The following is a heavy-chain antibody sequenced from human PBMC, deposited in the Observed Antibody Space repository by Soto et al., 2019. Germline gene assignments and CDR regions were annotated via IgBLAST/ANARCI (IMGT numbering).Heavy chain of an antibody. D-gene: IGHD3-10*01. CDR3: VGGQYYFDY. J-gene: IGHJ4*02. Sequence: QVQLVEPGGGVVQPGRSLRLSCAASGFPFISYGMNWVREAPGKGMEWVAVISYEGSNKYYSDSVKGRFPISRDNSASTPYLQMHSLRPEDTALYYCVGGQYYFDYRGQGTLVTVSP. CDR1: GFPFISYG. V-gene: IGHV3-30*03. CDR2: ISYEGSNK.